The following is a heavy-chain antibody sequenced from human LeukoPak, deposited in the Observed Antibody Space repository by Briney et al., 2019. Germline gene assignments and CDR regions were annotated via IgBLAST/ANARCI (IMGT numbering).Heavy chain of an antibody. D-gene: IGHD3-22*01. J-gene: IGHJ4*02. CDR3: AMSYYYDSSGYYFDH. CDR2: INHSGST. V-gene: IGHV4-34*01. CDR1: GGSFSGYY. Sequence: PSETLSLTCAVYGGSFSGYYWSWIRQPPGKGLEWIGEINHSGSTNYNPSLKSRVTISVDTSKNQFSLKLSSVTAADTAVYYCAMSYYYDSSGYYFDHWGQGTLVTVSS.